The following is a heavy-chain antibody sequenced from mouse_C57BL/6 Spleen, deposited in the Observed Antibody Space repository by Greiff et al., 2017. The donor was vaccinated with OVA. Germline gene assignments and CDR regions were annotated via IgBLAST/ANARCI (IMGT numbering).Heavy chain of an antibody. J-gene: IGHJ4*01. Sequence: EVQLQESGPGLVKPSQSLSLTCSVTGYSITSGYYWNWIRQFPGNKLDWVGYIGYDGSNTYNPSLKNRISITLDTSKNQFFLKLHSVTTEDTATYYCARHGSSEGYAMDYWGQGTSVIVSS. CDR2: IGYDGSN. CDR3: ARHGSSEGYAMDY. D-gene: IGHD1-1*01. V-gene: IGHV3-6*01. CDR1: GYSITSGYY.